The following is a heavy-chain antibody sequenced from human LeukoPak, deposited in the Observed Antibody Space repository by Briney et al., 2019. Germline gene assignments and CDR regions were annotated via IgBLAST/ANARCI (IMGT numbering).Heavy chain of an antibody. CDR1: GGSFSGYY. CDR3: ARAEPIERQTEVIVVVNPFDY. D-gene: IGHD3-22*01. J-gene: IGHJ4*02. V-gene: IGHV4-34*01. CDR2: INHSGST. Sequence: SETLSLTCAVYGGSFSGYYWSWIRQPPGKGLEWIGEINHSGSTNYNPSLKSRVTISVDTSKNQFSLKLSSVTAADTAVYYCARAEPIERQTEVIVVVNPFDYWGQGTLVTVSS.